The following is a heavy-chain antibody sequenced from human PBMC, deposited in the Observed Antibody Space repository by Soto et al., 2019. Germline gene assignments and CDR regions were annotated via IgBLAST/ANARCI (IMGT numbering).Heavy chain of an antibody. CDR1: GDSVSSNSAA. D-gene: IGHD2-8*01. Sequence: SQTLSLTCAISGDSVSSNSAAWNWIRQSPSRGLEWLGRTYYRSKWYNGYAVSVKSRITINPDTSKNQFSLQLNSVTPEDTAVYYCARDCTNGVCYPSYHYGMDVWGQGTTVTVSS. J-gene: IGHJ6*02. V-gene: IGHV6-1*01. CDR3: ARDCTNGVCYPSYHYGMDV. CDR2: TYYRSKWYN.